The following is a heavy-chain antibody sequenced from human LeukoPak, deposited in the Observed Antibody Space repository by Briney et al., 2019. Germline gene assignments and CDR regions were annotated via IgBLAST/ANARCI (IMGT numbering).Heavy chain of an antibody. CDR2: ISGTGSST. CDR1: GFTFSSYA. J-gene: IGHJ4*02. CDR3: AKDLAMWFGESGFDF. D-gene: IGHD3-10*01. Sequence: GGSLRLSCAASGFTFSSYAMCWVRQAPGKGLEWVSGISGTGSSTYYADSVKGRFTISRDNSKNTLCLQMNSLRAEDTAVYYCAKDLAMWFGESGFDFWGRGTLVTVSS. V-gene: IGHV3-23*01.